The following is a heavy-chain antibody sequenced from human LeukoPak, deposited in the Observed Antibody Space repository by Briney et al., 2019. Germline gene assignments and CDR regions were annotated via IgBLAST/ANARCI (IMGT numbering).Heavy chain of an antibody. D-gene: IGHD1-26*01. CDR2: ISGGGGST. J-gene: IGHJ4*02. CDR3: AKGGKWDVTPFDY. Sequence: GGSLRLTCAASGFTFTSYSVNWVRQAPGKGLEWVSTISGGGGSTYYADSVKGRFTISRDNSKNTLYLQVNSLRAEDTAVYYCAKGGKWDVTPFDYWGQGTLVTVSS. CDR1: GFTFTSYS. V-gene: IGHV3-23*01.